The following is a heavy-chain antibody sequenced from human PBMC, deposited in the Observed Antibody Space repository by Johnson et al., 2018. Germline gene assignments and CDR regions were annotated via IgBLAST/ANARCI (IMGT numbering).Heavy chain of an antibody. CDR1: GFTFSDYA. CDR2: ISYDGNNN. D-gene: IGHD3-16*01. V-gene: IGHV3-30-3*01. CDR3: AGGVLGSDVFNI. J-gene: IGHJ3*02. Sequence: QVQLQESGGGVVQPGRSLRLSCAASGFTFSDYALHWVRQAPGEGLEWIAVISYDGNNNYYVDSVKGRFTVSNDNSKNTLYLQMNSLRLGDTAVYYWAGGVLGSDVFNIWDQGTMVTVSA.